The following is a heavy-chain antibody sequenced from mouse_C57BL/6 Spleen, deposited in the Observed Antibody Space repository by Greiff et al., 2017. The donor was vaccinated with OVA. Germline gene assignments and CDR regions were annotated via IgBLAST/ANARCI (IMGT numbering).Heavy chain of an antibody. Sequence: EVKLEESGGGLVKPGGSLKLSCAASGFTFSDYGMHWVRQAPEKGLEWVAYISSGSSTIYYADTVKGRFTIYRDNAKNTLFLQMTSLRSEDTAMYYCARGGPYYYGSSDYAMDYWGQGTSVTVSS. D-gene: IGHD1-1*01. CDR1: GFTFSDYG. J-gene: IGHJ4*01. CDR2: ISSGSSTI. CDR3: ARGGPYYYGSSDYAMDY. V-gene: IGHV5-17*01.